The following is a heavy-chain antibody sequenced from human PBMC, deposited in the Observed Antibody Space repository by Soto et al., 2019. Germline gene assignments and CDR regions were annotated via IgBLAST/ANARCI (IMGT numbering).Heavy chain of an antibody. J-gene: IGHJ4*02. CDR2: VYNSGST. CDR1: GGSISGNY. D-gene: IGHD6-13*01. CDR3: ARYRREAVAGYTLDN. V-gene: IGHV4-59*01. Sequence: LSLTCTVSGGSISGNYWTWIRQPPGKGLEWIGYVYNSGSTNYNPSLKSRVTISEDTSKSQFSLKVNSMTAADTAVYYCARYRREAVAGYTLDNWGQGILVTVSS.